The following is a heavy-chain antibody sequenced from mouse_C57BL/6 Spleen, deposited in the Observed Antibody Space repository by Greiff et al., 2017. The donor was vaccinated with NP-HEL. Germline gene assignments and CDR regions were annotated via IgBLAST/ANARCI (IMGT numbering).Heavy chain of an antibody. J-gene: IGHJ2*01. V-gene: IGHV1-80*01. CDR2: IYPGDGDT. D-gene: IGHD2-12*01. CDR3: ARSHYSNDVGY. CDR1: GYAFSSYW. Sequence: QVQLQQSGAELVKPGASVKISCKASGYAFSSYWMNWVKQRPGKGLEWIGQIYPGDGDTNYNGKFKGKATLTADKSSSTAYMQLSSLTSEDSAVYFCARSHYSNDVGYWGQGTTLTVSS.